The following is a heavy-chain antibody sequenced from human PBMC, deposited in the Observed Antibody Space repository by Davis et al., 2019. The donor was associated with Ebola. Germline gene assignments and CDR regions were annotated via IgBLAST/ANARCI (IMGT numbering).Heavy chain of an antibody. D-gene: IGHD3-22*01. CDR1: GFTVSSNY. J-gene: IGHJ4*02. CDR2: IYSGGST. CDR3: ARDGPGSGYDY. V-gene: IGHV3-66*01. Sequence: GESLKISCAASGFTVSSNYMSWVRQAPGKGLEWVSVIYSGGSTYYADSVKGRFTISRDNSKNTLYLQMNSLRAEDTAVYYCARDGPGSGYDYWGQGTLVTVSS.